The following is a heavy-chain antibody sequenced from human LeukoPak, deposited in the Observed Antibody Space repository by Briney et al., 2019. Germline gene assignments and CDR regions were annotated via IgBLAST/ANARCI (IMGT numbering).Heavy chain of an antibody. Sequence: SETLSLTCSVSGVSSYYWGWIRQPPGKGLEWIGGVYTSEYTYYSSALKGRVNISVETPNKQFSLNLNSVTAADTAVYYCARHRRILADFVYWGQGILVIVSS. CDR2: VYTSEYT. CDR1: GVSSYY. V-gene: IGHV4-39*01. D-gene: IGHD3-3*02. J-gene: IGHJ4*02. CDR3: ARHRRILADFVY.